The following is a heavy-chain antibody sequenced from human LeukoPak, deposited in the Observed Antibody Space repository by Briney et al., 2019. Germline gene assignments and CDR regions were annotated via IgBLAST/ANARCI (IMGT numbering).Heavy chain of an antibody. D-gene: IGHD3-9*01. Sequence: SETLSLTCTVSGGSISSTDYYWGWIRQPPGKGLEWIGSIYYSGSTYYNPSLKSRVTISVDTSKNQFSLKLSSVTAADTAVYYCATSNPYYDILTGYYPNWFDPWGQGTLVTVSS. V-gene: IGHV4-39*01. CDR1: GGSISSTDYY. CDR3: ATSNPYYDILTGYYPNWFDP. J-gene: IGHJ5*02. CDR2: IYYSGST.